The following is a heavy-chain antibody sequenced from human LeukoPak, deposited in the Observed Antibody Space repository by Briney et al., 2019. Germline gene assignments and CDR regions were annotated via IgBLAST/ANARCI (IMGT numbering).Heavy chain of an antibody. CDR2: IIPISGTA. V-gene: IGHV1-69*06. CDR1: GGTFSSYA. J-gene: IGHJ4*02. Sequence: ASVKVSCKASGGTFSSYAISWVRQAPGQGLEWMGGIIPISGTANYAQKFQGRVTITADKSTSTAYMELSSLRSEDTAVYYCARALAVAGSYFDYWGQGTLVTVSS. D-gene: IGHD6-19*01. CDR3: ARALAVAGSYFDY.